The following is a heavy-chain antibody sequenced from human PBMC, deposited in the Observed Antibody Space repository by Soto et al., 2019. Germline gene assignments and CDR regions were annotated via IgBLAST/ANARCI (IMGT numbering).Heavy chain of an antibody. D-gene: IGHD4-17*01. CDR1: GFAFSDSA. CDR2: IKVKGNNYAI. CDR3: TRHRIIWAHHMTPAVSNDGFYI. Sequence: GGSLRLSCVASGFAFSDSAIHWVRQSSGKGLEWVGRIKVKGNNYAIAYAASVTGRFTVSRDDSKNTAYLQINSLKIEDTAIYFCTRHRIIWAHHMTPAVSNDGFYIWGQGTMVTVSS. V-gene: IGHV3-73*01. J-gene: IGHJ3*02.